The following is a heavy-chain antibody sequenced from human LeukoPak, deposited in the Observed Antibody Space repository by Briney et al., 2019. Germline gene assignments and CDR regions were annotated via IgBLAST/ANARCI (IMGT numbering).Heavy chain of an antibody. J-gene: IGHJ3*02. CDR1: GYTFTSYA. CDR3: ARDYPPPITMVRGVRAFDI. CDR2: INTNTGNP. Sequence: GASVKVSCKASGYTFTSYAMNWVRQAPGQGLEWMGWINTNTGNPTYAQGFTGRFVFSLDTSVSTAYLQISSLKAEDTAVYYCARDYPPPITMVRGVRAFDIWGQGTMVTVSS. V-gene: IGHV7-4-1*02. D-gene: IGHD3-10*01.